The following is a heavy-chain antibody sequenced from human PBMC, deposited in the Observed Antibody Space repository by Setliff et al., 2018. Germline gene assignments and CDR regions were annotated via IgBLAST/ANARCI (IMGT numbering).Heavy chain of an antibody. Sequence: ASVKVSCKASGYTFTNYGITWVRQAPGQGLEWMGWINNYNFNTNYAQRFQGRVTMTTDTSTSAAYMELRSLRSDDTAVYYCAISTLSICSGGSCPNAFDVWGRGTMVTVSS. J-gene: IGHJ3*01. D-gene: IGHD2-15*01. CDR1: GYTFTNYG. CDR2: INNYNFNT. V-gene: IGHV1-18*01. CDR3: AISTLSICSGGSCPNAFDV.